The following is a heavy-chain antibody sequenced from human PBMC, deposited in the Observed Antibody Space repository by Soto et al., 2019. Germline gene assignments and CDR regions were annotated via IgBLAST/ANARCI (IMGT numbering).Heavy chain of an antibody. J-gene: IGHJ5*02. CDR2: IYYSGST. Sequence: QVQLQESGPGLVKPSQTLSLTCTVSGGSISSGGYYWSWIRQHPGKGLEWIGYIYYSGSTYYNPSPKSRVTISVDTSKNQFSLKLSSVTAADTAVYYGARRGDDYSNYWFDPWGQGTLVTVSS. D-gene: IGHD4-4*01. CDR1: GGSISSGGYY. V-gene: IGHV4-31*03. CDR3: ARRGDDYSNYWFDP.